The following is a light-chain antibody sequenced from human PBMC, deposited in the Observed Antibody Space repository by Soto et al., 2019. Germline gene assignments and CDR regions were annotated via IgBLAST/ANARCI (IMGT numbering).Light chain of an antibody. CDR1: QSVLYSSNNKNY. CDR3: QQYYATPPT. J-gene: IGKJ1*01. V-gene: IGKV4-1*01. Sequence: DIVMTQSPDSLAVSLGERATINCKSSQSVLYSSNNKNYLAWYQQKPGQPPKLLIYWASIRESGVPDRFSGSGSGTDFTLTISSLQAEDVAVYYCQQYYATPPTFVQGTKVEIK. CDR2: WAS.